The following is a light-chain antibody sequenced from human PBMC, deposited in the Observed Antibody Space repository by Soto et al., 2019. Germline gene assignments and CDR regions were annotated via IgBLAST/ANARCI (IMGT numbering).Light chain of an antibody. V-gene: IGKV1-5*01. CDR3: QQYKNYPRT. CDR1: QSISSW. Sequence: DIQMTQSPSTLSASVGDRVILPCRASQSISSWLAWYQHKPGKAPKLLIYDASDLGSGVPSRFSGSGAGTEFTLTISSLQPDDFATYFCQQYKNYPRTFGQGTKVDIK. CDR2: DAS. J-gene: IGKJ1*01.